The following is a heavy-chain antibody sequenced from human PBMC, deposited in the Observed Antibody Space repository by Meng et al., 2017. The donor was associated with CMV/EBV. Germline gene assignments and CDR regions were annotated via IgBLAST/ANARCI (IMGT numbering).Heavy chain of an antibody. Sequence: SVKVSCKASGGTFSSYTISWVRQAPGQGLEWMGRIIPILGIANYAQKFQGRVTITADKSTSTAYMELSSLRSEDTAVYYCARDWDAILYCSSTSCYFGGTQSSYYYGMDVWGQGTTVTVSS. D-gene: IGHD2-2*01. J-gene: IGHJ6*02. V-gene: IGHV1-69*04. CDR1: GGTFSSYT. CDR2: IIPILGIA. CDR3: ARDWDAILYCSSTSCYFGGTQSSYYYGMDV.